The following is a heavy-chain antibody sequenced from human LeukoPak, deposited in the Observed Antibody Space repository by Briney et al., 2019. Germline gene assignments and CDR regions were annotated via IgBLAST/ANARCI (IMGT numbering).Heavy chain of an antibody. V-gene: IGHV3-33*01. D-gene: IGHD3-22*01. CDR1: GFSYFSYG. Sequence: GGSLRLSCVASGFSYFSYGIRWVRQAPGKGLEWVAVIRYDGNTKYYSDSVKGRFTISRDNPKNTLYLQMNSLRAEDTAVYYCVRHMRYRDSSSGYAHYYGMDVWGQGTTVTVSS. CDR3: VRHMRYRDSSSGYAHYYGMDV. CDR2: IRYDGNTK. J-gene: IGHJ6*02.